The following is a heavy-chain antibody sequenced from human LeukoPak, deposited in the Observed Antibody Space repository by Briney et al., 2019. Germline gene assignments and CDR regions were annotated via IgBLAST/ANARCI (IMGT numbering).Heavy chain of an antibody. CDR3: AKGGATRYYYYYGMDV. Sequence: PGGSLRLSCAASGFTFSSYGMRWVRQAPGKGLEWVAVISYDGSNKYYADSVKGRFTISRDNSKNTLYLQMNSLRAEDTAVYYCAKGGATRYYYYYGMDVWGQGTTVTVSS. CDR2: ISYDGSNK. J-gene: IGHJ6*02. V-gene: IGHV3-30*18. D-gene: IGHD1-26*01. CDR1: GFTFSSYG.